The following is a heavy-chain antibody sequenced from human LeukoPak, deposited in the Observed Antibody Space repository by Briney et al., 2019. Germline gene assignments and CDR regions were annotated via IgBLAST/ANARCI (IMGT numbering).Heavy chain of an antibody. J-gene: IGHJ6*03. CDR3: ARVGYYYYMDV. CDR1: GFTFSSYW. V-gene: IGHV3-7*01. CDR2: IKQDGSEK. Sequence: GGSLRLSCAASGFTFSSYWMSWVRQAPGKGLEWVANIKQDGSEKYYVDSVKGRFTISRDNAKNSLYLQMNSLRAEDTAVYCCARVGYYYYMDVWGKGTTVTVSS.